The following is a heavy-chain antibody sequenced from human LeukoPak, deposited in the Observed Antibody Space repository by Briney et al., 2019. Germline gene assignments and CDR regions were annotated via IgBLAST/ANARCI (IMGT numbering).Heavy chain of an antibody. D-gene: IGHD3-16*02. Sequence: PGGSLRLSCAASGFTFSSYAMSWVRQAPGKGLEWVSGFSDSGDTTYYADSVKGRFTISRDNSKNTLYLQMNSLRAEDTAVYYCAKEDKYGTYRYNLFDYWGQGTLVTVSS. CDR1: GFTFSSYA. J-gene: IGHJ4*02. V-gene: IGHV3-23*01. CDR3: AKEDKYGTYRYNLFDY. CDR2: FSDSGDTT.